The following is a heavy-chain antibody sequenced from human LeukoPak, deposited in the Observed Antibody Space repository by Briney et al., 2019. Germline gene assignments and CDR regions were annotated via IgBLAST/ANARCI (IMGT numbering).Heavy chain of an antibody. J-gene: IGHJ3*02. CDR3: ARGGQAPSDAFDI. Sequence: GASVKVSCKASGGTFSSYAISWVRQAPGQGLEWMGGIIPIFGTANYAQKFQGRVTITADESTSTAYMELSSLRSEDTAVYYCARGGQAPSDAFDIWGQGTMVTVSS. CDR1: GGTFSSYA. V-gene: IGHV1-69*01. D-gene: IGHD3-10*01. CDR2: IIPIFGTA.